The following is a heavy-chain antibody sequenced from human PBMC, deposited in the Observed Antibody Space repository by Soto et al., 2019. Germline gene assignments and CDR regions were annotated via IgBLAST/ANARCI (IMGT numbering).Heavy chain of an antibody. CDR1: GYSFTSNG. Sequence: ASVKGSCKDSGYSFTSNGISWVRQAPGQGLEWMGWISAYNGNTNYAQKLQGRVTMTTDTSTSTAYMELRSLRSDDTAVYYCARLGGDASYSSGWYWFDPWGQGTLVTVSS. V-gene: IGHV1-18*01. D-gene: IGHD6-19*01. CDR2: ISAYNGNT. CDR3: ARLGGDASYSSGWYWFDP. J-gene: IGHJ5*02.